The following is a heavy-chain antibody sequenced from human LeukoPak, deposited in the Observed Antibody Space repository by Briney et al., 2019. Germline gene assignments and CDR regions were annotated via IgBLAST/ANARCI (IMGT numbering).Heavy chain of an antibody. J-gene: IGHJ5*02. D-gene: IGHD2-2*01. V-gene: IGHV1-18*01. Sequence: ASVKVSCKASGYTFTSYGISWVRQAPGQGLEWMGWISAYNGNTNYAQKLQGRVTMTTDTSTSTAYMELRSLRSDDTAVYYCARVEYCSSTSCMGWFDPWGQGTLVTVSS. CDR1: GYTFTSYG. CDR2: ISAYNGNT. CDR3: ARVEYCSSTSCMGWFDP.